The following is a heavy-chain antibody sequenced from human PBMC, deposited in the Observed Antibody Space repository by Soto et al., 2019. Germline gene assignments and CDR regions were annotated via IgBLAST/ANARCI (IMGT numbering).Heavy chain of an antibody. CDR2: VYSSGRT. V-gene: IGHV4-30-4*01. Sequence: QVQLQESGPGLVKPSQTLSLTCTVSGVSITSGDYNWSWLRQAPGKGLEWIGFVYSSGRTYSNPSLKSRLTMSADTSKNQFSLKVNSVTAADTAEYYCATLGIAGTTSHYYYGMDVWGQGTPVAVSS. J-gene: IGHJ6*02. D-gene: IGHD1-7*01. CDR1: GVSITSGDYN. CDR3: ATLGIAGTTSHYYYGMDV.